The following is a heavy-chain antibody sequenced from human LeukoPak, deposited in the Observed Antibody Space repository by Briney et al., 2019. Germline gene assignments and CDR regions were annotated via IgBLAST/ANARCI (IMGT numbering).Heavy chain of an antibody. J-gene: IGHJ6*03. V-gene: IGHV3-73*01. CDR2: IRSKANSYAT. Sequence: GGSLRLSCAASGFTFSGSAMHWVRQASGKGLEWVGRIRSKANSYATAYAASVKGRFTISRDDSKNTAYLQMNSLKTEDTAVYYCARDRIYSSSWPIKYYYYMDVWGKGTTVTVSS. CDR1: GFTFSGSA. CDR3: ARDRIYSSSWPIKYYYYMDV. D-gene: IGHD6-13*01.